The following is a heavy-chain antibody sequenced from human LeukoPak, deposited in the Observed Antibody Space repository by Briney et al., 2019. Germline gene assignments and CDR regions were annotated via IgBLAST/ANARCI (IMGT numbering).Heavy chain of an antibody. D-gene: IGHD3-10*01. CDR1: GVSISSSNSY. CDR3: ARDTYYYGWGSQTPHFDY. Sequence: SETLSLTCTVSGVSISSSNSYWSWIRQPAGKGLEWIGRIHTSGSTNYSPSLKSRVTMSVDTSKNQFSLKLSSVTAADTAVYYCARDTYYYGWGSQTPHFDYWGQGTLVTVSS. CDR2: IHTSGST. J-gene: IGHJ4*02. V-gene: IGHV4-61*02.